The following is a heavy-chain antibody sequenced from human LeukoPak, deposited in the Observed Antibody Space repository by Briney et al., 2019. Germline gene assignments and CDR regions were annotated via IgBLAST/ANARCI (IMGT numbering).Heavy chain of an antibody. Sequence: GGSLRLSCVVSGFTFSSYAMGWVRQAPGKGLEWVSAISGSGGSTYYADSVKGRFTISRDNSKNTLYLQMNSLRAEDTAVYYCAKDLVPSSWYQGGYFDYWGQGTLVTVSS. J-gene: IGHJ4*02. D-gene: IGHD6-13*01. CDR3: AKDLVPSSWYQGGYFDY. V-gene: IGHV3-23*01. CDR1: GFTFSSYA. CDR2: ISGSGGST.